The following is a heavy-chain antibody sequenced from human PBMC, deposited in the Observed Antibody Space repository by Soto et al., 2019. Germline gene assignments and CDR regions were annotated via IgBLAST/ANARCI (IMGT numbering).Heavy chain of an antibody. D-gene: IGHD6-13*01. CDR1: GFTFDDYA. CDR2: ISWSGTNI. J-gene: IGHJ5*02. Sequence: EVHLVESGGGLVQPDRSLKLSCVASGFTFDDYAMYWVRQAPGKGPEWVSGISWSGTNIAYADSVKGRFTISRDNAKNTLYLQMNSLRAADTALYYCAKGGSAALISAAGTGNWFDPWGQGSLVTVSS. V-gene: IGHV3-9*01. CDR3: AKGGSAALISAAGTGNWFDP.